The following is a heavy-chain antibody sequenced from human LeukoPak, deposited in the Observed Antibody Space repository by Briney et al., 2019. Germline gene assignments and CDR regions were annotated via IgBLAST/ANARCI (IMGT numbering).Heavy chain of an antibody. J-gene: IGHJ6*02. CDR1: GGSISSYY. CDR2: IYYSGST. CDR3: ARHGVTYSSSYGMDV. Sequence: SETLSLTCTVSGGSISSYYWSRIRQPPGKGLEWIGYIYYSGSTNYNPSLKGRVTISVDTSKNQFSLKLSSVTAADTAVYYCARHGVTYSSSYGMDVWGQGTTVTVSS. D-gene: IGHD6-6*01. V-gene: IGHV4-59*08.